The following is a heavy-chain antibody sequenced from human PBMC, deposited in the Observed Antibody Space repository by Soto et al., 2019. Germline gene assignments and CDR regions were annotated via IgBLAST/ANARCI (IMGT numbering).Heavy chain of an antibody. D-gene: IGHD3-10*01. V-gene: IGHV4-34*02. CDR1: GGSFSGYQ. CDR3: ASGLSLWFGELSRRGGYYYYMDV. CDR2: INDSGNI. J-gene: IGHJ6*03. Sequence: QVQLQQWGAGLLKPSETLSLTCAVYGGSFSGYQWTWIRQTPEKGLEWIGEINDSGNINYNPSLKSRVTIXXXXXXXXXXXXXXXXXXXXXXVYYCASGLSLWFGELSRRGGYYYYMDVWGKGTTVTVSS.